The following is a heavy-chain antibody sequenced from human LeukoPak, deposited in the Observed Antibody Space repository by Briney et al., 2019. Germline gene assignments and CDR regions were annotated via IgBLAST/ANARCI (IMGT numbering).Heavy chain of an antibody. CDR2: LYNSGTT. V-gene: IGHV4-31*03. D-gene: IGHD3-22*01. Sequence: SETLSLTCTVSGGSISSGGYYWSWIRQHPGKGLEWIGNLYNSGTTYYNPSLKSRVTISVDTSKNQFSLKLSSVTAADTAMYYCARLYYYESSGYWNYFDYWGQGTLVTVSS. CDR1: GGSISSGGYY. CDR3: ARLYYYESSGYWNYFDY. J-gene: IGHJ4*02.